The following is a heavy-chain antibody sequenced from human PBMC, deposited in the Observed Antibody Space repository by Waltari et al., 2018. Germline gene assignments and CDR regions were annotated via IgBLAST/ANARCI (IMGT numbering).Heavy chain of an antibody. CDR1: GYTFTSYG. D-gene: IGHD3-3*01. Sequence: QVQLVQSGAEVKKPGASVKVSCKASGYTFTSYGISWVRQAPGQGLEWMGWISAYNGNTNYAQKLQGRVTMTTDTSTSTAYMELRSLRSDDTAVYYCARDPRVRFLEWLKGVWFDPWGQGTLVTVSS. CDR3: ARDPRVRFLEWLKGVWFDP. J-gene: IGHJ5*02. V-gene: IGHV1-18*01. CDR2: ISAYNGNT.